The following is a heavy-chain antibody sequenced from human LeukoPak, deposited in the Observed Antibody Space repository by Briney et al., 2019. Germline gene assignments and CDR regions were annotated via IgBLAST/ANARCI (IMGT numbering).Heavy chain of an antibody. V-gene: IGHV1-2*06. CDR1: GYTFTGYY. D-gene: IGHD1-14*01. CDR3: ARSSTLRPAEPFDY. Sequence: EASVKVSCKASGYTFTGYYMHWVRQAPGQGLEWMGRINPSSGGTNYAQKFQGRVTMTRDTSISTAYMELSRLRSDDTAVYYCARSSTLRPAEPFDYWGQGTLVTVSS. J-gene: IGHJ4*02. CDR2: INPSSGGT.